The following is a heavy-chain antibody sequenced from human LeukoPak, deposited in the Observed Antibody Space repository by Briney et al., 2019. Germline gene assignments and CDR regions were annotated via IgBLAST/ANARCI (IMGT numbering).Heavy chain of an antibody. J-gene: IGHJ4*02. CDR2: IDLSGSTL. V-gene: IGHV3-48*04. CDR1: GFTFSDYT. Sequence: GGSLRLSCAASGFTFSDYTMNWVRQAPGKGLEWVSYIDLSGSTLYYVDSVKGRFTISRDNARNSLYLQMNSLRAEDTGVYYCARDNYGDYNFDYWGQGTLVTVSS. CDR3: ARDNYGDYNFDY. D-gene: IGHD4-17*01.